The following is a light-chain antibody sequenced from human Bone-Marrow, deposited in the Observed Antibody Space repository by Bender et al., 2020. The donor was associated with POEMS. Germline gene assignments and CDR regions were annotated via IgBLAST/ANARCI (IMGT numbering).Light chain of an antibody. J-gene: IGLJ3*02. CDR2: DVV. V-gene: IGLV2-14*03. CDR3: YSYKGSSLGV. CDR1: NSDIAASNF. Sequence: QSALTQPASVSGSPGQSITISCTGTNSDIAASNFVSWYQYHPGKAPKLVIFDVVSRPSGISDRFSGSKSGNTASLTIAGLRAEDEADYYCYSYKGSSLGVFGGGTKLTVL.